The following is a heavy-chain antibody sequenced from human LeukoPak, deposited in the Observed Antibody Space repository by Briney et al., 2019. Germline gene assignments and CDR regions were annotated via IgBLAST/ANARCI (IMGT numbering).Heavy chain of an antibody. CDR1: GYSISSGYQ. CDR3: ARDPRWLTPDCTSTSCYENYFDP. V-gene: IGHV4-38-2*02. D-gene: IGHD2-2*01. CDR2: IYHTGSA. Sequence: PSDTLSLTCVVSGYSISSGYQWAWIRQPPGKGLEWIGSIYHTGSAHYNPSLKSRVTISVDTSNNQFSLKLASVTAADTAVYYCARDPRWLTPDCTSTSCYENYFDPWGQGTLATVSS. J-gene: IGHJ5*02.